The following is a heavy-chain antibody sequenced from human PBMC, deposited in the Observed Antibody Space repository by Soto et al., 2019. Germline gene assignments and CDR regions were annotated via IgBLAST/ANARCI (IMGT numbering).Heavy chain of an antibody. CDR1: GGSLRGSY. J-gene: IGHJ4*02. CDR3: ARGHIPVYGPVPDYFDS. V-gene: IGHV4-34*02. Sequence: QVHLQQWGAGLLKPSETLSLTCGVYGGSLRGSYWSWIRQPPGKALEWLGKVTHSGSTTFNPSLKSRVSGSVDTADNQFSPKLTSVTAADPAVYYCARGHIPVYGPVPDYFDSWGQGTPGPVSS. D-gene: IGHD2-21*01. CDR2: VTHSGST.